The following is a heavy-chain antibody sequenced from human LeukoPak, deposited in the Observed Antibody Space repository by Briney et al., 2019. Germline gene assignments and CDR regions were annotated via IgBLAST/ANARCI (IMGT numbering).Heavy chain of an antibody. CDR2: TWYDGTNK. CDR1: GFTFSSYG. D-gene: IGHD3-22*01. Sequence: GGSLRLSCAASGFTFSSYGMHWVRQAPGKGLEWVAVTWYDGTNKYYADSVKGRFTTSRDNSKNTLYLQMNSLRAEDTAVYYCARVGYYYDSSGYPNYYYYGMDVWGQGTTVTVSS. J-gene: IGHJ6*02. CDR3: ARVGYYYDSSGYPNYYYYGMDV. V-gene: IGHV3-33*01.